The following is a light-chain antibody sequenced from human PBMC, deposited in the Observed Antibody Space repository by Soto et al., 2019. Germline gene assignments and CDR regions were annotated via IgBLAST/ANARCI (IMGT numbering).Light chain of an antibody. J-gene: IGKJ2*01. CDR3: QQYNKWTGT. Sequence: EIVMTQSPATLSVSPGERATLSCRASQTISSDLAWYQQKPGQAPRLLVYGASTRATGIPARFSGSGSGIEFTLTISSLQSEDFAVYYCQQYNKWTGTFGQGTKLEIK. CDR2: GAS. CDR1: QTISSD. V-gene: IGKV3-15*01.